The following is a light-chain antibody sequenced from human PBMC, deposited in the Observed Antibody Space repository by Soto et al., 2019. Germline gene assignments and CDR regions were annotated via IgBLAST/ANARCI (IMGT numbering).Light chain of an antibody. CDR1: QSVSSSY. CDR2: GAS. CDR3: QQYGSSPMYT. Sequence: EIVLTQSPGTLSLSPGERATLSCRASQSVSSSYLAWYQQKPGQAPRLLIYGASSRATGIPDRFSGRGSGTAFTLTISRLEPEDFAVYSCQQYGSSPMYTFGQGTKLEIK. V-gene: IGKV3-20*01. J-gene: IGKJ2*01.